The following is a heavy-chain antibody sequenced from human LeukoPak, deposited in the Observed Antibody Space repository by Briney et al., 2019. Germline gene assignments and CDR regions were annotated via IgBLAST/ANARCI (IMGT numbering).Heavy chain of an antibody. Sequence: PSETLSLTCTVSGGSISSGGYYWSWIRQPPGKGLEWIGYIYHSGSTYYNPSLKSRVTISVDRSKNQFSLKLSSVTAADTAVYYCARDSGKGYDSSGYYNYWGQGTLVTVSS. CDR2: IYHSGST. V-gene: IGHV4-30-2*01. J-gene: IGHJ4*02. CDR3: ARDSGKGYDSSGYYNY. CDR1: GGSISSGGYY. D-gene: IGHD3-22*01.